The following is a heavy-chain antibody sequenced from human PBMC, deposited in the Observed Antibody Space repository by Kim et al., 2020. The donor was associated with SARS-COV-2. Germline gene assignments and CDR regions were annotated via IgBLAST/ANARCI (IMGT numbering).Heavy chain of an antibody. J-gene: IGHJ4*02. D-gene: IGHD3-10*01. CDR1: GGSFSGYY. CDR2: INHSGST. CDR3: ARNTPTSYYGSGSYYRY. V-gene: IGHV4-34*01. Sequence: SETLSLTCAVYGGSFSGYYWSWIRQPPGKGLEWIGEINHSGSTNYNPSLKSRVTISVDTSKNQFSLKLSSVTAADTAVYYCARNTPTSYYGSGSYYRYWGQGTLVTVSS.